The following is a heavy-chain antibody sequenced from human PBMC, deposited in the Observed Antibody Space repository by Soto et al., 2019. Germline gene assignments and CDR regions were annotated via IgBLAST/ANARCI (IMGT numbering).Heavy chain of an antibody. D-gene: IGHD2-15*01. CDR2: INPNSGGT. V-gene: IGHV1-2*02. Sequence: QVQLVQSGAEVKKPGASVKVSCKASGYTFTGYYMHWVRQAPGQGLEWMGWINPNSGGTNYAQKLQGRVARTRDTSISTAYMELGRLRSDDTAVYYCARDLFVVVVAAPPSFDYWGQGTLVTVSS. J-gene: IGHJ4*02. CDR3: ARDLFVVVVAAPPSFDY. CDR1: GYTFTGYY.